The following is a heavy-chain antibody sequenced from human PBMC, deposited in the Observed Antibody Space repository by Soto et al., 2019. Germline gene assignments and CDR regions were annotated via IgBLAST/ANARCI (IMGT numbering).Heavy chain of an antibody. V-gene: IGHV4-39*01. CDR3: SGVVSASFDY. D-gene: IGHD2-21*02. CDR2: LYYRGTT. J-gene: IGHJ4*02. CDR1: GGSIKSTNYH. Sequence: PSETLSLTCTVSGGSIKSTNYHWGWIRQPPGKGLEWIGTLYYRGTTDYNPSLKTRVTISIDTSKNLLSLKLSSVTAADTAVYYCSGVVSASFDYWGQGTLVTVSS.